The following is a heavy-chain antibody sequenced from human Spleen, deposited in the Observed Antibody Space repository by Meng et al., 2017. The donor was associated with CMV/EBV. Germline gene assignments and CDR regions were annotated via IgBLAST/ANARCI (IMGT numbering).Heavy chain of an antibody. D-gene: IGHD4-17*01. CDR1: GGSISSGDYY. CDR2: IYYSRST. Sequence: QGQLQESGPGLVQPSQTLSLTCTVPGGSISSGDYYWSWIRQPPGKGLEWIGYIYYSRSTYSNASLKSRVTISIDRSKNQFSLKLSSVTAADTAVYYCARDRKHYGERGWFDPWGQGTLVTVSS. V-gene: IGHV4-30-4*01. CDR3: ARDRKHYGERGWFDP. J-gene: IGHJ5*02.